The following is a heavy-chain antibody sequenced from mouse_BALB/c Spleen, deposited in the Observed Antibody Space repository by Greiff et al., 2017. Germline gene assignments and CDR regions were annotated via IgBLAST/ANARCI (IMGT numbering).Heavy chain of an antibody. D-gene: IGHD2-14*01. Sequence: QVQLQQSGAELVRPGPSVKISCKASGYTFTNYWLGWVKQRPGHGLEWIGDIYPGGGYTNYNEKFKGKATLTADTSSSTAYMQLSSLTSEDSAVYFCARRSEVRRKYFDYWGQGTTLTVSS. CDR2: IYPGGGYT. CDR1: GYTFTNYW. J-gene: IGHJ2*01. CDR3: ARRSEVRRKYFDY. V-gene: IGHV1-63*02.